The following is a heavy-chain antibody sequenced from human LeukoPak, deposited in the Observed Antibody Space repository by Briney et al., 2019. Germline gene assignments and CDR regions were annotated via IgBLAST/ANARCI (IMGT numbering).Heavy chain of an antibody. CDR2: IYYTGIT. CDR1: GDSVTGYY. D-gene: IGHD5-12*01. V-gene: IGHV4-59*02. J-gene: IGHJ6*03. Sequence: SETLSLTCTVSGDSVTGYYWSWVRQSPEKGLESIGFIYYTGITYYNPSLKNRVTISIHTSKNQFSLKLSSVTAADTAVYYCARRIVATTTYYYYYYMDVWGKGTTVTVSS. CDR3: ARRIVATTTYYYYYYMDV.